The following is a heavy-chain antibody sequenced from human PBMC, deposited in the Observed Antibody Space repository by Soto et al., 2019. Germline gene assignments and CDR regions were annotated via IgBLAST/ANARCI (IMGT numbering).Heavy chain of an antibody. CDR2: INHSGST. D-gene: IGHD6-13*01. CDR3: AREAGGISSAGEPYYYYGMDV. J-gene: IGHJ6*02. CDR1: GGSFSGYY. V-gene: IGHV4-34*01. Sequence: ETLSLTCAVYGGSFSGYYWRWIRQPPGKGLEWIGEINHSGSTNYNPSLKSRVTVLIDTSKNLFFLKVSSVTAADTAVYYCAREAGGISSAGEPYYYYGMDVWGQGTTVTVSS.